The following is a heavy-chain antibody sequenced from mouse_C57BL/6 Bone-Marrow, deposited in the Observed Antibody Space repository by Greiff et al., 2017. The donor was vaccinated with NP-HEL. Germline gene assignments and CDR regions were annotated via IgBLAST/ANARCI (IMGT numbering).Heavy chain of an antibody. CDR3: ARHGSPYSNSYYAMDY. D-gene: IGHD2-5*01. J-gene: IGHJ4*01. Sequence: EVQGVESGGGLVQPGESLKLSCESNEYEFPSHDMSWVRKTPEKRLELVAAINSDGGSTYYPDTMERRFIISRDNTKKTLYLQMSSLRSEDTALYYCARHGSPYSNSYYAMDYGGQGTSVTVSS. V-gene: IGHV5-2*01. CDR2: INSDGGST. CDR1: EYEFPSHD.